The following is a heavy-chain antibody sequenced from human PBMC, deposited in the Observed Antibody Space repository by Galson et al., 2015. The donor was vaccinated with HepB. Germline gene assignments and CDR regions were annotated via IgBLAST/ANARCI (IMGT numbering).Heavy chain of an antibody. CDR2: IYPGDSDT. Sequence: QSGAEMKKPGESLKISCKGSGYSFTSYWIGWVRQMPGKGLEWMGIIYPGDSDTRYSPSFKGQVTISADKSISTAYLQWSSLKASDTAMYYCARLRDYYGSGSYKKSYYYGMDVWGQGTTVTVSS. J-gene: IGHJ6*02. D-gene: IGHD3-10*01. CDR3: ARLRDYYGSGSYKKSYYYGMDV. V-gene: IGHV5-51*01. CDR1: GYSFTSYW.